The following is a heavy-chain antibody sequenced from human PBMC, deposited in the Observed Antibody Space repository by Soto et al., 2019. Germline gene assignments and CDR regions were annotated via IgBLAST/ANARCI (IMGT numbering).Heavy chain of an antibody. D-gene: IGHD3-22*01. V-gene: IGHV3-30*03. Sequence: QVQLVESGGGVGQPGGSLRLSCAASGFAFSTSVIHWVRQAPGKGLEGMAHISYNGNKKHYADSVKGRFTVSRDISESTLYLQMNSVRAEDTAVYYCAREQFEDGRGHYDHWGQGTLVSVSS. CDR2: ISYNGNKK. CDR3: AREQFEDGRGHYDH. J-gene: IGHJ4*02. CDR1: GFAFSTSV.